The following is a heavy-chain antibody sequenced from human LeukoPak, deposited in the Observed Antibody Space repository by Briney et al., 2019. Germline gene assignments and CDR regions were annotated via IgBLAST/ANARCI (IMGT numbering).Heavy chain of an antibody. CDR1: GGSFSGYY. CDR3: ARGKRGRHDFWSGNQKDNWFDP. J-gene: IGHJ5*02. CDR2: INHSGST. Sequence: SETLSLTCAVYGGSFSGYYWSWIRQPPGKGLEWIGEINHSGSTNYNPSLKSRVTISVDTSKNQFSLKLSSVTAADTAVYYCARGKRGRHDFWSGNQKDNWFDPWGQGTLVTVSS. D-gene: IGHD3-3*01. V-gene: IGHV4-34*01.